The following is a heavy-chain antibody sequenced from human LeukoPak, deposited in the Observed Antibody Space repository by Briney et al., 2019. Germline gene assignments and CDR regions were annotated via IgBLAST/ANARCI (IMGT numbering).Heavy chain of an antibody. CDR3: TSSLGFCSGGSCYSSLGYYYMDV. CDR1: GFTFGDYA. CDR2: IRSKPYGGTT. Sequence: PGGSLRLSCTASGFTFGDYAMSWVRQAPGKGLEWVSFIRSKPYGGTTEYAASVKGRFTISRDESKSIAYPQMNSLKTEDTAVYYCTSSLGFCSGGSCYSSLGYYYMDVWGKGTTVTVSS. V-gene: IGHV3-49*04. D-gene: IGHD2-15*01. J-gene: IGHJ6*03.